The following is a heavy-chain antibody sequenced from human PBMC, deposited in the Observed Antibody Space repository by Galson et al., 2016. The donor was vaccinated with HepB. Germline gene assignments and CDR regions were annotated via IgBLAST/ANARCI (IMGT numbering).Heavy chain of an antibody. D-gene: IGHD1-1*01. V-gene: IGHV3-49*04. CDR1: GFTFGDYA. J-gene: IGHJ6*02. CDR3: GTTIYYYYGMDV. CDR2: IRSKAYGGTI. Sequence: SLRLSCAASGFTFGDYAMHWVRQAPGKGLEWVGFIRSKAYGGTIEYAASVKGRFTISRDDSKSIAYLQMNSLKTEDTAVYYCGTTIYYYYGMDVWGQGTTVTVSS.